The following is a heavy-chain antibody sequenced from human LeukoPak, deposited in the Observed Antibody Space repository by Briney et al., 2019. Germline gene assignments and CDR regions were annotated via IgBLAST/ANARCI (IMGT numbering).Heavy chain of an antibody. Sequence: PSETLSLTCTVSGGSISSGGYYWSWIRQHPGKGLEWIGYIYYSGSTYYNPSLKSRVTISVDTSKNQFSLKLSSVTAADTAVYYCARGGLVTAIPFDYWGQGTLVTVSS. CDR1: GGSISSGGYY. V-gene: IGHV4-31*03. J-gene: IGHJ4*02. CDR2: IYYSGST. CDR3: ARGGLVTAIPFDY. D-gene: IGHD2-21*02.